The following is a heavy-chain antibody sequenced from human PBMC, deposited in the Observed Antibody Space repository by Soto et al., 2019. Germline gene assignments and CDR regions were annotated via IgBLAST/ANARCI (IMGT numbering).Heavy chain of an antibody. J-gene: IGHJ6*02. CDR1: GFTFRNYA. D-gene: IGHD2-2*02. CDR2: IDRSGGTS. Sequence: VGSLRLSCAAAGFTFRNYAMSWVRQAPGKGLEWVSAIDRSGGTSYYADSVKGRFTISRDNAKNTLYLQMNSLRADDTAVYYCARGDCSAAGCYIHYYYGMDVWGQGTTVTVSS. CDR3: ARGDCSAAGCYIHYYYGMDV. V-gene: IGHV3-23*01.